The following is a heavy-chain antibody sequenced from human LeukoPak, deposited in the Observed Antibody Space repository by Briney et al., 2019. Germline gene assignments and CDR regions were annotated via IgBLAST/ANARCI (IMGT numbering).Heavy chain of an antibody. J-gene: IGHJ6*02. Sequence: ASVKVSSKASGGTFSSYAISWVRQAPGQGLEWMGGIIPIFGTANYAQKFQGRVTITADESTSTAYMELSSLRSEDTAVYYCARDPSDPYYYDSSGSGMDVWGQGTTVTVSS. CDR2: IIPIFGTA. CDR1: GGTFSSYA. D-gene: IGHD3-22*01. CDR3: ARDPSDPYYYDSSGSGMDV. V-gene: IGHV1-69*13.